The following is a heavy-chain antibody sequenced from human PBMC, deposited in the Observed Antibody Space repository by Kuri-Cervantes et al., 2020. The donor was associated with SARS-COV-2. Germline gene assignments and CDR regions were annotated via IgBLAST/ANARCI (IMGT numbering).Heavy chain of an antibody. CDR1: GGSISSYY. D-gene: IGHD3-3*01. J-gene: IGHJ4*02. CDR3: ARGDSYYDFWSGPRGGPYYFDY. V-gene: IGHV4-59*01. Sequence: ESLKISCTVSGGSISSYYWSWIRQPPGKGLEWIGYIYYSGSTNYNPSLKSRVTISVDTSKNQFSLKLSSVTAADTAVYYCARGDSYYDFWSGPRGGPYYFDYWGQGTLVTVSS. CDR2: IYYSGST.